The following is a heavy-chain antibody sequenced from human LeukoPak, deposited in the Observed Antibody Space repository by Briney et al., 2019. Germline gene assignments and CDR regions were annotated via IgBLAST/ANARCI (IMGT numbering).Heavy chain of an antibody. CDR3: ARASEGIGYFDT. Sequence: SETLSLTCTVSGTSFSNDYWSWVRQAPGKGLEWIGYIYHNGRTSYSPSLKSRITMSIDTSQKKFSLNVIAVTAADTAVYYCARASEGIGYFDTWGRGSLVTVSS. V-gene: IGHV4-59*01. D-gene: IGHD3-16*01. CDR2: IYHNGRT. J-gene: IGHJ4*02. CDR1: GTSFSNDY.